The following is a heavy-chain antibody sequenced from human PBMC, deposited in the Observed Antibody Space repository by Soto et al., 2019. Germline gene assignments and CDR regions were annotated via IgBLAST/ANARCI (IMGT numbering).Heavy chain of an antibody. Sequence: GESLKISCKGSGYSFTTNWIGWVRQMPGKGLEWMGVIYPGDSDTRYSPSFQGQVAISADKSINTAYLQWSSLKASDTAMYYCARHSGVAEDGTDWGQGTLVTSPQ. CDR3: ARHSGVAEDGTD. CDR2: IYPGDSDT. V-gene: IGHV5-51*01. J-gene: IGHJ1*01. D-gene: IGHD6-13*01. CDR1: GYSFTTNW.